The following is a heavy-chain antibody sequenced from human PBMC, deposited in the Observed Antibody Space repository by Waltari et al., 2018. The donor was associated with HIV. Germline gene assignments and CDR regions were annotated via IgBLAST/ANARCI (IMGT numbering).Heavy chain of an antibody. J-gene: IGHJ4*02. V-gene: IGHV3-21*01. CDR1: GFTLRSYS. Sequence: EVQLVESGGGVVKPGGSRRLSCAASGFTLRSYSLNWVRQAPGKGLEWVSFISSSSSYIYYGDSVKGRFTISRDNAKNSLFLQMNSLRVEDTAVFYCARSPGIAATNLIDYWGQGTLVTVSS. CDR3: ARSPGIAATNLIDY. CDR2: ISSSSSYI. D-gene: IGHD2-15*01.